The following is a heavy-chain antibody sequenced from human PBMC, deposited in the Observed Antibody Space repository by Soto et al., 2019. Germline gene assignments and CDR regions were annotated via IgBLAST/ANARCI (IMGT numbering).Heavy chain of an antibody. Sequence: QVQLVESGGGVVQPGRTLRLSCAASGFTFSSYAMHWVRQAPGKGLEWVVVISYDGSNKYYADSVKGRFTISRDNYKNTLYLQMNSLSAEDTAVYYSARDHGYFDFWGGYYTFPDYWGQGTLVTVSS. V-gene: IGHV3-30-3*01. CDR2: ISYDGSNK. CDR3: ARDHGYFDFWGGYYTFPDY. J-gene: IGHJ4*02. D-gene: IGHD3-3*01. CDR1: GFTFSSYA.